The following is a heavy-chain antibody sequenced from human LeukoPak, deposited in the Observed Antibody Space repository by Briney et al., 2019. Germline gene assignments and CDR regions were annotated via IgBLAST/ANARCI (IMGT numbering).Heavy chain of an antibody. CDR2: IYYSGST. J-gene: IGHJ4*02. V-gene: IGHV4-39*07. CDR3: ARDAYYYGSGSYHPFDY. Sequence: SETLSLTCTVSGGSISSSSYYWGWIRQPPGKGLEWIGSIYYSGSTYYNPSLKSRVTMSVDTSKNQFSLKLSSVTAADTAVYYCARDAYYYGSGSYHPFDYWGQGTLVTVSS. CDR1: GGSISSSSYY. D-gene: IGHD3-10*01.